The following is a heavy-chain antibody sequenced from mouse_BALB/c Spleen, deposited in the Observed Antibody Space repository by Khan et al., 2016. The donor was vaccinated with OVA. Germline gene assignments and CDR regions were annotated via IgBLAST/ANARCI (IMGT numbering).Heavy chain of an antibody. Sequence: QVRLQQSGAELAKPGASVKMSCKASGYTFTSYWMHWVKQRPGQGLEWIGYINPTTDYTEYNQIFKDKATLTADKSSSTAYMKLSSLTSEDSAVYYCVNHCSSSAWFTYWGQGTLVTVSA. D-gene: IGHD1-1*01. CDR1: GYTFTSYW. CDR3: VNHCSSSAWFTY. J-gene: IGHJ3*01. CDR2: INPTTDYT. V-gene: IGHV1-7*01.